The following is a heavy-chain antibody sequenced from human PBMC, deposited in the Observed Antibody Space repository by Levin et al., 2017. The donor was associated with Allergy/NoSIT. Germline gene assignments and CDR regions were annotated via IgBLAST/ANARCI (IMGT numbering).Heavy chain of an antibody. CDR2: IKNKANNYIT. D-gene: IGHD1-14*01. V-gene: IGHV3-72*01. Sequence: GESLKISCAASGFTFSDHYMDWVRQAPGQRLEWVGRIKNKANNYITDYAASVKGRFTISRDDSRNSLTLQMDSLKSEDTAIYYCGTDPAHCNATACFLAGWGQGTQVTVSS. J-gene: IGHJ4*02. CDR1: GFTFSDHY. CDR3: GTDPAHCNATACFLAG.